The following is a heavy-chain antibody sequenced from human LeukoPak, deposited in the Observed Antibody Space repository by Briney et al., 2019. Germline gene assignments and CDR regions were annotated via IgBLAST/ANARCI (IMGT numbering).Heavy chain of an antibody. V-gene: IGHV3-53*01. Sequence: GGSLRLSCAAPGFSVSAHYMSWVRQAPGKGLEWVSTLFGGDTIDYSDSVKGRFTTSRDNSANTLYLQMKNMMGDDTAAYYCAGSRGSAFDYWGRGTQVIVSS. CDR1: GFSVSAHY. CDR3: AGSRGSAFDY. J-gene: IGHJ4*02. D-gene: IGHD2-15*01. CDR2: LFGGDTI.